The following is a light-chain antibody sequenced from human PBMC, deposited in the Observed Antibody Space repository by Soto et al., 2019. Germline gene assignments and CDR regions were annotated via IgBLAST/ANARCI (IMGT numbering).Light chain of an antibody. CDR3: SSYTGTSSWV. V-gene: IGLV2-14*01. Sequence: QSALTQPASVSGSPGQSITISCTGTSSDVGGHNYVSWYQQHPGKAPKLMIYEVNNRPSGVSDRFSGSKAGNTASLTISGLQAEDEADYYCSSYTGTSSWVFGGGTKLTVL. CDR2: EVN. J-gene: IGLJ3*02. CDR1: SSDVGGHNY.